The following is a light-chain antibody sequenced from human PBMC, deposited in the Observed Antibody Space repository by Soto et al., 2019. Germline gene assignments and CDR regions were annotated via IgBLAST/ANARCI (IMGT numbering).Light chain of an antibody. Sequence: EIVLTQSPGTLSLSPGERATLSCRASQSVSSSYLAWYQQKPGQAPRVLIYGASTRATGIPARFSGSGSGTEFTLTISRLEPEDFAVYYCQQYGSSGTFGQGTKVDIK. CDR2: GAS. J-gene: IGKJ1*01. CDR1: QSVSSSY. CDR3: QQYGSSGT. V-gene: IGKV3-20*01.